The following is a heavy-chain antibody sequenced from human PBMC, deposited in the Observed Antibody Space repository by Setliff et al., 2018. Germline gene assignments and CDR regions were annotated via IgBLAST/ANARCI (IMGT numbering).Heavy chain of an antibody. CDR3: ARIPASLYYFDY. D-gene: IGHD2-2*01. J-gene: IGHJ4*02. V-gene: IGHV4-39*01. CDR1: GGSISSSSYY. CDR2: IYYSGST. Sequence: SETLSLTCTVSGGSISSSSYYWGWIRQPPGKGLEWIGSIYYSGSTYYNPSLKSRVTISVDTSKNQFSLKLSSVTAADTAVYYCARIPASLYYFDYWGQGTLVTVSS.